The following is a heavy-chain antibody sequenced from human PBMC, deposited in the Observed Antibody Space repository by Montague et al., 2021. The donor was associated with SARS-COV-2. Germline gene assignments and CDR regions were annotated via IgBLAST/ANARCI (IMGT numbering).Heavy chain of an antibody. D-gene: IGHD6-25*01. CDR1: GEPISGFY. Sequence: SETLSLTCTVSGEPISGFYWNWIRQSAGEGLEWIGRIYTTGSTNYNPSLKSRVTMSVDTSKNQFSLKLTSVTAADTAIYYCARGQRLGNWFDPWGQGALVTVSS. CDR2: IYTTGST. J-gene: IGHJ5*02. CDR3: ARGQRLGNWFDP. V-gene: IGHV4-4*07.